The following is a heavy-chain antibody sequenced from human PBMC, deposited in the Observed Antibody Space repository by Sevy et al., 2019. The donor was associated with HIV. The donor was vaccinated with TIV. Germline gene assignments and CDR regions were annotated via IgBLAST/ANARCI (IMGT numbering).Heavy chain of an antibody. V-gene: IGHV3-23*01. CDR1: GFTFSSFA. CDR2: INGRGGSA. CDR3: ARPTPRIASSSAAFFDY. J-gene: IGHJ4*02. Sequence: GGSLRLSCAASGFTFSSFAMSWVRHIPGKGLEWVSTINGRGGSAYYADSVKGRFTLSRDNSNNTVFLQMNRLRDEDTVVYYRARPTPRIASSSAAFFDYWGQGTLVTVSS. D-gene: IGHD1-26*01.